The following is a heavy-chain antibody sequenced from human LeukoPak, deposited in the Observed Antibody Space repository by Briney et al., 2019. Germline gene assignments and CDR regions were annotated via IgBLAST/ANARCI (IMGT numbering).Heavy chain of an antibody. CDR1: GASLSSSSYY. CDR3: ARGFTELAS. J-gene: IGHJ6*02. CDR2: INHSGST. V-gene: IGHV4-39*07. D-gene: IGHD1-26*01. Sequence: PSETLSLTCTVSGASLSSSSYYWGWIRQPPGKGLEWIGEINHSGSTNYNPSLKSRVTISVDTSKNQFSLKLSSVTAADTAVYYCARGFTELASWGQGTTVTVSS.